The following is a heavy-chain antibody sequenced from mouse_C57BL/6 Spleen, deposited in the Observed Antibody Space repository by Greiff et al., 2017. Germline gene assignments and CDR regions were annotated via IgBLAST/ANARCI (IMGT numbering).Heavy chain of an antibody. V-gene: IGHV14-3*01. CDR1: GFNIENTY. D-gene: IGHD1-1*01. CDR3: ARRTLVEGYGYFDV. CDR2: IDPANGNT. J-gene: IGHJ1*03. Sequence: LVESVAELVRPGASVKLSCTASGFNIENTYMHWVKQRPEQGLEWIGRIDPANGNTKYAPKFQGKATITADTSSNTAYLQLSSLTSEATAIYDCARRTLVEGYGYFDVWGTGTTVTVSS.